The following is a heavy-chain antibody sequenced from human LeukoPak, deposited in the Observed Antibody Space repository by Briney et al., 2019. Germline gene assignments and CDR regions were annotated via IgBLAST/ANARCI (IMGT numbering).Heavy chain of an antibody. V-gene: IGHV4-59*01. CDR1: GGSISSYY. J-gene: IGHJ4*02. Sequence: SETLSLTCTVSGGSISSYYWSWIRQPPGKGLEWIGYIYYSGSTNYNPSLKSRVTISVDTSQNQFSLKLSSVTAADTAVYYCARGHYDSSGYYYLGGYYFDYWGQGTLVTVSS. CDR3: ARGHYDSSGYYYLGGYYFDY. D-gene: IGHD3-22*01. CDR2: IYYSGST.